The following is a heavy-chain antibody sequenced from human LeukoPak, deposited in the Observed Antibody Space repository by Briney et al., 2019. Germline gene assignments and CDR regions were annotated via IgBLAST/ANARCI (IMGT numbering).Heavy chain of an antibody. D-gene: IGHD2-15*01. J-gene: IGHJ3*02. V-gene: IGHV3-30*02. CDR3: AKGTGPGIKNLPLDI. Sequence: GGSLRLSCAASGFTFSDYWMNWVRQAPGKGLEWVAFIRYDGSNKYYADSVKGRFTISRDNSKNTLYLQMNSLRAEDTAVYYCAKGTGPGIKNLPLDIWGQGTMVTVSS. CDR1: GFTFSDYW. CDR2: IRYDGSNK.